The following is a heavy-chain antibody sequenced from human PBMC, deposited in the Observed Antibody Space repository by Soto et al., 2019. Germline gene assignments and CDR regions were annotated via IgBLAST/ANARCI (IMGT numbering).Heavy chain of an antibody. CDR3: VRVNADAYDV. J-gene: IGHJ3*01. Sequence: EVQLVESGGDLVQPGGSLRLSRAASGFSFSNHDMHWVRQPKGKGLEWVSGITTGGNAYFADSVKGRFSISRENAKNSFYLQTSSLRAEDTAMYYCVRVNADAYDVWGQGTMVTVSS. CDR2: ITTGGNA. CDR1: GFSFSNHD. V-gene: IGHV3-13*01.